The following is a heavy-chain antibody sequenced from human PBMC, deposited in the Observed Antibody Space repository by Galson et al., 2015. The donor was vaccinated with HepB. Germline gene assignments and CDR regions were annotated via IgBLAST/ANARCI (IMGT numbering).Heavy chain of an antibody. D-gene: IGHD3-22*01. Sequence: SETLSLTCAVSGGSISSSNWWSWVRQPPGKGLEWIGEIYHSGSTNYNPSLKSRVTIAVDKSKNQFSLKLSSVTAADTAVYYCARDWAIVVDSGAFDIWGQGTMVTVSS. CDR1: GGSISSSNW. CDR3: ARDWAIVVDSGAFDI. V-gene: IGHV4-4*02. CDR2: IYHSGST. J-gene: IGHJ3*02.